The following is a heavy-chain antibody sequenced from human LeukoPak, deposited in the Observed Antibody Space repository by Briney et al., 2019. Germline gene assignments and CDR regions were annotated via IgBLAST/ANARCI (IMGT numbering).Heavy chain of an antibody. CDR2: INHSGST. CDR3: ARVSAARPRHSYYYYYMDA. D-gene: IGHD6-6*01. Sequence: SETLSLTCAVYGGTFSSYYWSWIRQPPGKGLEWIREINHSGSTNYNPSLKSRVTISVDTSKNQFSLKLSSVTAADTAVYYCARVSAARPRHSYYYYYMDAWGKGTTVTVSS. V-gene: IGHV4-34*01. J-gene: IGHJ6*03. CDR1: GGTFSSYY.